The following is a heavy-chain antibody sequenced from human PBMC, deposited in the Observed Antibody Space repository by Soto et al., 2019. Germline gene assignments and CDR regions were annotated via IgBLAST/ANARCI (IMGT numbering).Heavy chain of an antibody. Sequence: PXETRSLTCTVSGGSITTACYSWSWIRQPPGKALEWIGYVYHTGNAYPKPSLKSRVTISLDRSKNQFSLKMTSVTAADTALYYCASRPFYYYGLDVWGQGTTVTVSS. V-gene: IGHV4-30-2*01. CDR1: GGSITTACYS. CDR3: ASRPFYYYGLDV. J-gene: IGHJ6*02. CDR2: VYHTGNA.